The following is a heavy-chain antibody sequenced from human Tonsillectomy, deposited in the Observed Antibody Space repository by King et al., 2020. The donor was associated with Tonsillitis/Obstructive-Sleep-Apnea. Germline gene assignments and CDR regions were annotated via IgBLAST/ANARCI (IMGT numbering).Heavy chain of an antibody. D-gene: IGHD2-2*02. Sequence: QLQESGPGLVKPSETLSLTCTVSGGSISSYYWSWLRQPPGKGLEWIGYIYYSGSTNYNPSLKSRVTISVDTSKNQFSLKLSSVTAADTAVYYCARDGKYCSSTSCYTYYYYMDVWGKGTTVTVSS. J-gene: IGHJ6*03. CDR3: ARDGKYCSSTSCYTYYYYMDV. V-gene: IGHV4-59*01. CDR1: GGSISSYY. CDR2: IYYSGST.